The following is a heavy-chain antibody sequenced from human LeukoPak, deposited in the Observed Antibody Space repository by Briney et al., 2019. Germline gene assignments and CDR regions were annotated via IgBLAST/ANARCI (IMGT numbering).Heavy chain of an antibody. CDR2: IYYSGST. V-gene: IGHV4-31*03. Sequence: SETLSLTYTVSGGSISSASYYWSWIRQHPGKGLEWIGYIYYSGSTYYNPSLKSRVTISVDTSKNQFSLKLSSVTAADTAVYYCARDAGYGMDVWGQGTTVTVSS. J-gene: IGHJ6*02. CDR1: GGSISSASYY. CDR3: ARDAGYGMDV.